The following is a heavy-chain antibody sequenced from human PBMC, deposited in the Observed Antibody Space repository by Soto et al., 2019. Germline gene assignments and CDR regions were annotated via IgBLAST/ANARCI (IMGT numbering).Heavy chain of an antibody. J-gene: IGHJ6*03. CDR2: ISYDGSSE. D-gene: IGHD6-13*01. CDR3: PNTFRQQPRVLCSMDV. CDR1: GFTISNYG. Sequence: QVQRAESGGGVVQPGRSLRLSCADSGFTISNYGLHWVRQAPGKGLEWVAAISYDGSSEYYADSGRGRFTISRDNFKKPLELQIDILSEDTTALYYSPNTFRQQPRVLCSMDVWGEGTTVSVSS. V-gene: IGHV3-30*18.